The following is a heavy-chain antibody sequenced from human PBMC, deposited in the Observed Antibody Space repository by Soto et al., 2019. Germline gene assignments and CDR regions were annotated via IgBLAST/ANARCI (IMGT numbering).Heavy chain of an antibody. V-gene: IGHV4-59*08. CDR2: IYNSGST. J-gene: IGHJ4*02. Sequence: SETLSLTCNVSGASIRNYFWNWIRLPPGKGLEWIGIIYNSGSTKYNPSLKSRVTISVDTSKNQFSLQLSSVTAADTAVYYCASKPWGSGAFEFWGQGALVTVYS. CDR1: GASIRNYF. CDR3: ASKPWGSGAFEF. D-gene: IGHD3-16*01.